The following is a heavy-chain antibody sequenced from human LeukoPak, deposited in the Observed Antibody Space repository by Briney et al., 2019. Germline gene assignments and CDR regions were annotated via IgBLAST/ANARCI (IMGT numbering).Heavy chain of an antibody. V-gene: IGHV3-21*01. CDR2: ISSSGSYI. CDR1: GFTFSSNS. CDR3: ARAGPSVGPTMIAPAR. Sequence: GGSLRLSCAASGFTFSSNSMNWVRQAPGKGLEWVSSISSSGSYIYYGDSVKGRFTISRDNAKNSLYLQMNSLRAEDTAVYYCARAGPSVGPTMIAPARWGRGTLVTVSS. D-gene: IGHD3-22*01. J-gene: IGHJ4*02.